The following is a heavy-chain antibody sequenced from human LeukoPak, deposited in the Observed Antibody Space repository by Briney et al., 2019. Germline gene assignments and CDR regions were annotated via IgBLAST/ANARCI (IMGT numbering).Heavy chain of an antibody. CDR3: ARDLGYDYYFDY. V-gene: IGHV1-46*01. CDR2: INSSGGST. D-gene: IGHD2-2*01. J-gene: IGHJ4*02. CDR1: GYTFTSYY. Sequence: ASVKVSCKASGYTFTSYYMHWVRQAPGQGLEWMGIINSSGGSTSYAQKFQGRVTMTRDMPTSTVYMELSSLRSEDTAVYYCARDLGYDYYFDYWGQGTLVTVSS.